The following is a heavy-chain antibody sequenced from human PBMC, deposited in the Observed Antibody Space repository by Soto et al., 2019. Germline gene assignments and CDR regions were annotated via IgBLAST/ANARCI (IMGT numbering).Heavy chain of an antibody. CDR3: ALERQLNSPSDGFDI. V-gene: IGHV1-2*02. CDR2: SNPYSGGT. Sequence: ASVKVSCKASGYSFTGYYLHWVRQAPGQGLEWLGWSNPYSGGTNYAQKFQGRVTLTRDPSITTAFMDLVSLHFDDTAVYYCALERQLNSPSDGFDIWGQGTMVTVSS. CDR1: GYSFTGYY. J-gene: IGHJ3*02. D-gene: IGHD6-13*01.